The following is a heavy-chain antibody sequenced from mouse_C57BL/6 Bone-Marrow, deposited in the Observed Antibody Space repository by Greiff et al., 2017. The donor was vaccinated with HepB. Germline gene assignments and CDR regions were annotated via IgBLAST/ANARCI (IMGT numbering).Heavy chain of an antibody. CDR3: ARFDYDWYFDV. Sequence: VQLQQSGAELVRPGTSVKVSCKASGYAFTNYLIEWVKQRPGQGLEWIGVINPGSGGTNYNEKFKGKATLTADKSSSTAYMQLSSLTSEDSAVYFCARFDYDWYFDVWGTGTTVTASS. CDR2: INPGSGGT. CDR1: GYAFTNYL. J-gene: IGHJ1*03. V-gene: IGHV1-54*01. D-gene: IGHD2-4*01.